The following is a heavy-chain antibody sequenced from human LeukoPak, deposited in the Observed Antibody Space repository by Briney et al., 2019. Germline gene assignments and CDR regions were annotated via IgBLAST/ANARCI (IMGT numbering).Heavy chain of an antibody. D-gene: IGHD2-15*01. J-gene: IGHJ5*02. V-gene: IGHV3-30*02. CDR1: GIPFSRNG. Sequence: PAGSLSLTCAASGIPFSRNGMHWVRQAPGKGLEWVAFIQYDAINKKYGDSVKSRFTISRDNSKNTLYLQMNSLTPEDTAVYYCAREAGTVVIGRFDPWGQGTLVTVSS. CDR3: AREAGTVVIGRFDP. CDR2: IQYDAINK.